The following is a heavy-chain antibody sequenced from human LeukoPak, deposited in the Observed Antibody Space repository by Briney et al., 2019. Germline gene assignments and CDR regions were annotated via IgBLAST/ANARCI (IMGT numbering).Heavy chain of an antibody. CDR3: ARVSGDLRWLAYYYYMDV. J-gene: IGHJ6*03. CDR2: IYYSGRT. D-gene: IGHD4-17*01. CDR1: GGSISSSSYY. V-gene: IGHV4-39*07. Sequence: SEALSLTCTVSGGSISSSSYYWGWIRQPPGKGLEWIGSIYYSGRTYYNPSLKSRVTISVDTSKNQFSLKLSSVTAADTAVYYCARVSGDLRWLAYYYYMDVWGKGTTATVSS.